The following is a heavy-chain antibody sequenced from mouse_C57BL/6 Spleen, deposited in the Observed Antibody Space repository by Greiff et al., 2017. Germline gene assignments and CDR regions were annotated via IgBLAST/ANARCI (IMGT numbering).Heavy chain of an antibody. V-gene: IGHV5-17*01. CDR3: ARGGYYGSSYGYFDD. J-gene: IGHJ1*03. CDR2: ISSGSSTI. CDR1: GFTFSDYG. D-gene: IGHD1-1*01. Sequence: EVHLVESGGGLVKPGGSLKLSCAASGFTFSDYGMHWVRQAPEKGLEWVAYISSGSSTIYYADTVKGRFTISRDNAKNTLFLQMTSLRSEDTAMYYCARGGYYGSSYGYFDDWGTGTTVTVSS.